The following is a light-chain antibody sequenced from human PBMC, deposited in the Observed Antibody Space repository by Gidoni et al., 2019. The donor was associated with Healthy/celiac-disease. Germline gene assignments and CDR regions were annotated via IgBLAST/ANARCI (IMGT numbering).Light chain of an antibody. J-gene: IGKJ4*01. CDR2: GAS. CDR1: QSVRSN. Sequence: EIVMTQSPATLSVSPGERATLSFRASQSVRSNLARYQQKPGQAPRLLIYGASTRATGIPARFSGGGSGTEFTLTISGLQCEDFAVYYCQQYNNWPPPLTFGGGTKVEIK. CDR3: QQYNNWPPPLT. V-gene: IGKV3-15*01.